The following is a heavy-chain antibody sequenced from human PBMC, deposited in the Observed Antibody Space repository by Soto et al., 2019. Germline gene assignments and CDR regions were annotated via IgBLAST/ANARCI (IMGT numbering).Heavy chain of an antibody. CDR1: GYTFTGYY. D-gene: IGHD6-13*01. V-gene: IGHV1-2*04. CDR2: INPNSGGT. Sequence: RASVKVSCKASGYTFTGYYMHWVRQAPGQGLEWMGWINPNSGGTNYAQKFQGWVTMTRDTSISTAYMELSRLRSDDTAVYYCARGHWGSSSWYGGYYYYGMDVWGQGTTVTVSS. J-gene: IGHJ6*02. CDR3: ARGHWGSSSWYGGYYYYGMDV.